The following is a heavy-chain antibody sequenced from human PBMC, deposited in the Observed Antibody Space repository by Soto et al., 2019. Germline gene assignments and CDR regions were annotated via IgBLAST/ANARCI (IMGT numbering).Heavy chain of an antibody. CDR3: ARVTTTLNSGDYYGMDV. CDR2: IYHSGST. Sequence: SETLSLTCAVSGGSISSSNWWSWVRQPPGKGLEWIGEIYHSGSTNYNPSLKSRVTISVDKSKNQFSLKLSSVTAADTAVYYCARVTTTLNSGDYYGMDVCGQGTTVTVSS. J-gene: IGHJ6*02. D-gene: IGHD4-17*01. V-gene: IGHV4-4*02. CDR1: GGSISSSNW.